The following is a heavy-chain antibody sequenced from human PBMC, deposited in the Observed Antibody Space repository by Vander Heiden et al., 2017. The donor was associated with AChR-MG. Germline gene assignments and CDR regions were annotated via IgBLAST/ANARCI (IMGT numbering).Heavy chain of an antibody. Sequence: EVQLVESGGGLVQPGRSLRLSCTASGFTFGDHAMSWVRQAPGKGLEWVGFIRSKGYGGTTEYAASVKGRFTISRDDSKSIAYLQMNSLKTEDTAVYYCTRDVLRRRIVVVLPGYMDVWGKGTTVTVSS. CDR1: GFTFGDHA. D-gene: IGHD2-15*01. J-gene: IGHJ6*03. V-gene: IGHV3-49*04. CDR3: TRDVLRRRIVVVLPGYMDV. CDR2: IRSKGYGGTT.